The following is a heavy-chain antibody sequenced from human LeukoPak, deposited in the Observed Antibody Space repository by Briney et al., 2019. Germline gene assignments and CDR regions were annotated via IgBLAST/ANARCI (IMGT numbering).Heavy chain of an antibody. CDR2: ISSSSSYI. J-gene: IGHJ5*02. Sequence: GGSLRLSCAASGFTFSSYSMNWARQAPGKGLEWVSSISSSSSYIYYADSVKGRFTISRDNAKNSLYLQMNSLRAEDTAVYYCARDLGTGSGYTNRFDPWGQGTLVIVSS. CDR1: GFTFSSYS. V-gene: IGHV3-21*01. D-gene: IGHD3-22*01. CDR3: ARDLGTGSGYTNRFDP.